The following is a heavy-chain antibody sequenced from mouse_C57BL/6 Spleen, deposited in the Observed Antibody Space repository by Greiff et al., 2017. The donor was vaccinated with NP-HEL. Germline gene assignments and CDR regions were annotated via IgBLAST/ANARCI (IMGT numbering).Heavy chain of an antibody. V-gene: IGHV1-64*01. J-gene: IGHJ4*01. Sequence: QVQLQQSGAELVKPGASVKLSCKASGYTFTSYWMHWVKQRPGQGLEWIGMIHPNSGSTNYNEKFKSKATLTVDKSSSTAYMQLSSLTSEDSAVYYCARPSWDDYAMDYWGQGTSVTVSS. D-gene: IGHD4-1*01. CDR2: IHPNSGST. CDR3: ARPSWDDYAMDY. CDR1: GYTFTSYW.